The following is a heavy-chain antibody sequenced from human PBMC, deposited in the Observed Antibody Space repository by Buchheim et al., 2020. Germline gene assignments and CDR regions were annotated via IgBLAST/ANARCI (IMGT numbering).Heavy chain of an antibody. CDR1: GGSFSGYY. V-gene: IGHV4-34*01. J-gene: IGHJ4*02. Sequence: QVQLQQWGAGLLKPSETLSLTCAVYGGSFSGYYWSWIRQPPGKGLEWIGEINHSGSTNYNPSLKSRVTISVDTSKNQFSLKLSSVTAADTAVYCCARGPPHYDILTGYYTGVLYWGQGTL. D-gene: IGHD3-9*01. CDR2: INHSGST. CDR3: ARGPPHYDILTGYYTGVLY.